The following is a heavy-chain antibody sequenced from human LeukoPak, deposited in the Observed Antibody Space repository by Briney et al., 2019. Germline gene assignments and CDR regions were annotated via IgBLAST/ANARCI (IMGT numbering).Heavy chain of an antibody. V-gene: IGHV3-23*01. CDR2: ISGSGGST. J-gene: IGHJ4*02. CDR3: AKGSDMYSSSWYEDYFDY. D-gene: IGHD6-13*01. CDR1: GFTFSSYA. Sequence: PGGSLRLSCAASGFTFSSYAMSWVRQAPGKGLEWVSAISGSGGSTYYADSVKGRFTISRDNSKNTLYLQMNSLRAEDTAVYYCAKGSDMYSSSWYEDYFDYWGQGALVTVSS.